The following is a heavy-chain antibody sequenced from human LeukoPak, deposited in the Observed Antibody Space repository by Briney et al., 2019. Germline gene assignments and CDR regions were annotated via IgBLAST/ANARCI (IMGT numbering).Heavy chain of an antibody. CDR2: ISGSGDST. Sequence: GSLRLSCAASGFTFSSYAMSWVRQAPGKGLERVSGISGSGDSTYYADSVKGRFTLSRDNSKNTLYLQMNSLRAEDTAIYYCAKDMLYSSHIYYFDYWGQGTLVTVSS. V-gene: IGHV3-23*01. J-gene: IGHJ4*02. CDR1: GFTFSSYA. D-gene: IGHD6-13*01. CDR3: AKDMLYSSHIYYFDY.